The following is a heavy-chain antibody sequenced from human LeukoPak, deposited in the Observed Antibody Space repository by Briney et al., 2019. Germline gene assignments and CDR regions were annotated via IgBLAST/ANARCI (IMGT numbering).Heavy chain of an antibody. Sequence: ASVTISCKASGYTFSGNYIHWLRQAPGQGLEWMGWIDANNGDTKSAQKFQGRVTMSRDTSIGTAYMDLSSLSPDDAAVYYCARDPSSVTLYFFDYWGQGTLVTVSS. J-gene: IGHJ4*02. CDR3: ARDPSSVTLYFFDY. D-gene: IGHD4-11*01. CDR1: GYTFSGNY. V-gene: IGHV1-2*02. CDR2: IDANNGDT.